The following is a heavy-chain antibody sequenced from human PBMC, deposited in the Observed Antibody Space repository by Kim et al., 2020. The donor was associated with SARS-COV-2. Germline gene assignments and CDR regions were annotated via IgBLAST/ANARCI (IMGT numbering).Heavy chain of an antibody. CDR1: GGSFSGYY. Sequence: SETLSLTCAVYGGSFSGYYWSWIRQPPGKGLEWIGEINHSGSTNYNPSLKSRVTISVDTSKNQFSLKLSSVTAADTAVYYCARGLPGDLASIAVAGTAFDYWGQGTLVTVSS. V-gene: IGHV4-34*01. CDR3: ARGLPGDLASIAVAGTAFDY. D-gene: IGHD6-19*01. CDR2: INHSGST. J-gene: IGHJ4*02.